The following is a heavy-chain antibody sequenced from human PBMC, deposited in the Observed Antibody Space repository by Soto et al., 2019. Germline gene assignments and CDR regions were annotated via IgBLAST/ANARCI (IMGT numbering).Heavy chain of an antibody. V-gene: IGHV3-30*18. CDR2: ISYDGSNK. D-gene: IGHD4-17*01. CDR1: GFTFSSYG. J-gene: IGHJ4*02. Sequence: GGSLRLSCAASGFTFSSYGMHWVRQAPGKGLEWVAVISYDGSNKYYADSVKGRFTISRDNSKNTLYLQMNSLRAEDTAVYYCAKQPQGGDYIRDYYFDYWGQGTLVTVSS. CDR3: AKQPQGGDYIRDYYFDY.